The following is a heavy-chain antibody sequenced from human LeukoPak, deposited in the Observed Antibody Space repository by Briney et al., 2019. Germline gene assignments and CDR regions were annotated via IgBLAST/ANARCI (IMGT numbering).Heavy chain of an antibody. J-gene: IGHJ4*02. D-gene: IGHD6-19*01. Sequence: GGSLRLSCAASGFTFSSYAMSWVRQAPGKGLEWVSAISGSGGSTYYADSMKGRFTISRDNSKNTLYLQMNSLRAEDTAVYYCAKGTHIAVAGIVDYWGQGTLVTVSS. CDR3: AKGTHIAVAGIVDY. CDR2: ISGSGGST. CDR1: GFTFSSYA. V-gene: IGHV3-23*01.